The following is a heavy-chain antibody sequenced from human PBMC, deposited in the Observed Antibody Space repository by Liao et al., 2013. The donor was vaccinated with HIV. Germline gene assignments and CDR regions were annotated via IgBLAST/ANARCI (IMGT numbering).Heavy chain of an antibody. V-gene: IGHV4-34*02. D-gene: IGHD3-3*01. CDR3: ARGYYDEMTEYQGSAHFDR. CDR1: GGIFSNRY. J-gene: IGHJ4*02. Sequence: QVRLEQWGAGLLKPSETLSLRCAVYGGIFSNRYWAWIRQSPGKRLEWIGEINHAGNTNYNPSLKSRVTISVDPSKNQFSLNLTSVTAADTAVYYCARGYYDEMTEYQGSAHFDRWGQGSLVTVSS. CDR2: INHAGNT.